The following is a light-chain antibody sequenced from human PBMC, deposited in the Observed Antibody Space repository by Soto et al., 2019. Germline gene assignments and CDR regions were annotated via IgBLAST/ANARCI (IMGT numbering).Light chain of an antibody. Sequence: VWTQSPGTLSWAPGESATRSVRAIHAVSITYLTWYQQKPGQAPRLLIFGASKRATGIPDRFSGSGSGRDFTLTISGLEPEDFAVYYCQQYGSSPLISFGQGTRLEIK. CDR3: QQYGSSPLIS. CDR1: HAVSITY. CDR2: GAS. J-gene: IGKJ5*01. V-gene: IGKV3-20*01.